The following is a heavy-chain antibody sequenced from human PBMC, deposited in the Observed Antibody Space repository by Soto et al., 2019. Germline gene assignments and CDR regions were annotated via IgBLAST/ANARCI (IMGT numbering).Heavy chain of an antibody. CDR3: ARAGCDGGSCYTLVGLRYGMDV. CDR2: IPYDGNNK. D-gene: IGHD2-15*01. J-gene: IGHJ6*02. V-gene: IGHV3-30-3*01. Sequence: QVQLVESGGDVVQPGRSLRLSCAASGFTFSSYAMYWVRQAPGKRLEWVAVIPYDGNNKYYADSVKGRFTISRDNSKNTLYLQMNSLRAEDTVVYYCARAGCDGGSCYTLVGLRYGMDVWGQGTTVTVSS. CDR1: GFTFSSYA.